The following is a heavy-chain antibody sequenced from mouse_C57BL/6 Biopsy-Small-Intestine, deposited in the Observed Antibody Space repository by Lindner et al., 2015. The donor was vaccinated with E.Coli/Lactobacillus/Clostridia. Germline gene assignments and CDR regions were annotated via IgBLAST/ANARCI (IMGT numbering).Heavy chain of an antibody. D-gene: IGHD1-1*01. CDR2: FYPGSGSM. Sequence: VQLQESGAELVKPGASVKLSCKASGYTFTEYTIHWAKQRSGQGLEWIGWFYPGSGSMKFNEKFKDKATLTADKSSSTVYMELTRLTSEDSAVYFCARDVSSSASFAYWGQGTLVTVSA. CDR3: ARDVSSSASFAY. CDR1: GYTFTEYT. V-gene: IGHV1-62-2*01. J-gene: IGHJ3*01.